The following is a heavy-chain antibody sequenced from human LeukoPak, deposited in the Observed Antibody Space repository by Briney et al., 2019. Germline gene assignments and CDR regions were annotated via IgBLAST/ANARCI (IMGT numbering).Heavy chain of an antibody. CDR2: ISYDGIKK. CDR3: AKRYNSGWGDAFDI. V-gene: IGHV3-30*04. CDR1: GFTFNTYA. J-gene: IGHJ3*02. Sequence: GGSLRLSCAASGFTFNTYAIHWIRQAPGKGLEWVSLISYDGIKKYYADSVKGRFTISRGNSKNTLYLQMSSLRAEDTAVYCCAKRYNSGWGDAFDIWGQGTMVTVSS. D-gene: IGHD6-19*01.